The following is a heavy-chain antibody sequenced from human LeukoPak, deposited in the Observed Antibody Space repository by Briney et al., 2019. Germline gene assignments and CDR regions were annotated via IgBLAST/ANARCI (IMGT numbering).Heavy chain of an antibody. CDR1: GYSIRSGFY. Sequence: SETLSLSCTVSGYSIRSGFYWGWIRQPPGKGLEWIGNIYHSGITYYTPSLKSRVTISVDTSKNQFYLNLSSVTAADTAVYYCARAVGSFDWLPLFDYWGQGTLVTVSS. V-gene: IGHV4-38-2*02. J-gene: IGHJ4*02. CDR2: IYHSGIT. CDR3: ARAVGSFDWLPLFDY. D-gene: IGHD3-9*01.